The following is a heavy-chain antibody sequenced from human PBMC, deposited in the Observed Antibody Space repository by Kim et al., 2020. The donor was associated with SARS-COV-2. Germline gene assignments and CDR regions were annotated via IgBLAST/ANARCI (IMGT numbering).Heavy chain of an antibody. Sequence: KFPGRVTMTRNTSISTAYMELSSLRSEDTAVYYCARGPTWTGYSGYYFDYWGQGTLVTVSS. D-gene: IGHD3-9*01. CDR3: ARGPTWTGYSGYYFDY. J-gene: IGHJ4*02. V-gene: IGHV1-8*01.